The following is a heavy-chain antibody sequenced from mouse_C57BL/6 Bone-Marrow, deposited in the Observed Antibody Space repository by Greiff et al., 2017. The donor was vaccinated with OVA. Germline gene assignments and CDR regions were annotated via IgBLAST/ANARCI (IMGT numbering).Heavy chain of an antibody. CDR1: GFTFSDYY. CDR2: ISNGGGST. CDR3: ARRGYYGSSYGLFAY. J-gene: IGHJ3*01. V-gene: IGHV5-12*01. Sequence: EVTVVESGGGLVQPGGSLKLSCAASGFTFSDYYMYWVRQTPEKRLEWVAYISNGGGSTYYPDTVKGRFTISRDNAKNTLYLQMSRLKSEDTAMYYCARRGYYGSSYGLFAYWGQGTLVTVSA. D-gene: IGHD1-1*01.